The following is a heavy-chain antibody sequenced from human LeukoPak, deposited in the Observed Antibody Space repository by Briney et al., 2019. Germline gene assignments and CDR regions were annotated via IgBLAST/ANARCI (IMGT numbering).Heavy chain of an antibody. CDR1: GFTFSSYS. V-gene: IGHV3-21*01. Sequence: GGSLRLSCAASGFTFSSYSMNWVRQAPGKGLEWVSSISSSSSYIYYADSVKGRFTISRDNAKNSLCLQMNSLRAEDTAVYYCARVRGGYYMDVWGKGTTVTVSS. CDR3: ARVRGGYYMDV. D-gene: IGHD3-10*01. J-gene: IGHJ6*03. CDR2: ISSSSSYI.